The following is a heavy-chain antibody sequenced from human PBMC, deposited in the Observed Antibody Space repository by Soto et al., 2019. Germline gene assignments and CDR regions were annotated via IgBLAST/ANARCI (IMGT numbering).Heavy chain of an antibody. CDR2: ISPYDGST. D-gene: IGHD1-26*01. CDR3: ARGDGRGSTGFYYYYGMDV. CDR1: GFTFTNYF. J-gene: IGHJ6*02. V-gene: IGHV1-46*01. Sequence: QVQLVQSGAEVKKPGASVKVSCKASGFTFTNYFFHWVRQAPRQGLEWLGIISPYDGSTKYVQSLQGRVTVTSDTSKSTVYMELSSLRSEDTAVYFCARGDGRGSTGFYYYYGMDVWGHGTTITVSS.